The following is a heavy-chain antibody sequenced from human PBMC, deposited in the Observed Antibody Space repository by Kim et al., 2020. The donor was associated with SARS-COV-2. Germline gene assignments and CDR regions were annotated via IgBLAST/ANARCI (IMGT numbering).Heavy chain of an antibody. Sequence: SETLSLTCAVSGGSISSSNWWSWVRQPPGKGLEWIGEIYHSGSTNYNPSLKSRVTISVDKSKNQFSLKLSSVTAADTAVYYCAREGYGDSPRRYYFDYWGQGTLVTVSS. D-gene: IGHD4-17*01. V-gene: IGHV4-4*02. CDR3: AREGYGDSPRRYYFDY. CDR1: GGSISSSNW. J-gene: IGHJ4*02. CDR2: IYHSGST.